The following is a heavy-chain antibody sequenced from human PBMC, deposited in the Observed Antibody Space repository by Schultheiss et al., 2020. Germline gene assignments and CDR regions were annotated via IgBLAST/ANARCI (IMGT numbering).Heavy chain of an antibody. D-gene: IGHD3-22*01. CDR3: AHSFDGAGYYGYFFAY. CDR1: GFSLSANAVG. CDR2: IYWDDDK. Sequence: SGPTLVKPTQTLTLTCTFSGFSLSANAVGVGWVRQPPGKALEWLAIIYWDDDKRYNPSLKSRLTIAKGTSKNQVILTITNVDPVDTATYYCAHSFDGAGYYGYFFAYWGQGSLVTVSS. V-gene: IGHV2-5*02. J-gene: IGHJ4*02.